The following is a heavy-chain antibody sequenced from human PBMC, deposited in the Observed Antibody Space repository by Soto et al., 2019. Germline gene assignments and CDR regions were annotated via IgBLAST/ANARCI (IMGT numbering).Heavy chain of an antibody. CDR2: IYYSGST. J-gene: IGHJ4*02. CDR1: GGSSRNYY. D-gene: IGHD1-1*01. CDR3: AGTLSTDFDY. Sequence: SETHSLTSTVSGGSSRNYYWSWIRQPPGKGLEWIGYIYYSGSTNYNPSLKSRVTISVDTSKNQFSLRLSSVTAADTAVYYCAGTLSTDFDYWGPGTLVTVSS. V-gene: IGHV4-59*01.